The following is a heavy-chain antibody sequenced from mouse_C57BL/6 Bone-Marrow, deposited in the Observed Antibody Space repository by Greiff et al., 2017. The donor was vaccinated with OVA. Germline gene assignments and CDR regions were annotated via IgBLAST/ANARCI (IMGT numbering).Heavy chain of an antibody. CDR1: GYTFTSYW. D-gene: IGHD2-1*01. CDR2: IDPSDSYT. CDR3: AVGAYGNYARDY. J-gene: IGHJ4*01. V-gene: IGHV1-69*01. Sequence: VQLQQPGAELVMPGASVKLSCKASGYTFTSYWMHWVKQRPGQGLEWIGEIDPSDSYTNYNQKFKGKSTLTVDKSSSTAYMQLSSLTSEDSAVYYCAVGAYGNYARDYWGQGTSVTVSS.